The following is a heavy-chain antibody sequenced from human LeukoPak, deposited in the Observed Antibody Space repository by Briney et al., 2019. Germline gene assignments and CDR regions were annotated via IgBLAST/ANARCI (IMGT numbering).Heavy chain of an antibody. Sequence: SSETLSPTCAFYGGSFSGYYWSWIRQPPGKGLEWIGEVNHSGITNYNPSLKSRVTISLDTSKKQFSLKLSSVTAADTGVYYCARGRGGNSGDYWGQGTLVTVSS. CDR1: GGSFSGYY. CDR3: ARGRGGNSGDY. D-gene: IGHD4-23*01. V-gene: IGHV4-34*01. J-gene: IGHJ4*02. CDR2: VNHSGIT.